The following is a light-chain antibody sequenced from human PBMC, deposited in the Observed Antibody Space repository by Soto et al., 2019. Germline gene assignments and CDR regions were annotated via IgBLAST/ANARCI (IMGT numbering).Light chain of an antibody. Sequence: QSVLTQPPSVSGAPGQRVTISCTGSSSNIGAGYDVHWYQQLPGPAPKLLIYGNNNRPSGVPDRFSGSKSGTSASLAITGLQAEDEADYYCQSYDNRLSGDVFGTGTKLTVL. CDR2: GNN. J-gene: IGLJ1*01. V-gene: IGLV1-40*01. CDR1: SSNIGAGYD. CDR3: QSYDNRLSGDV.